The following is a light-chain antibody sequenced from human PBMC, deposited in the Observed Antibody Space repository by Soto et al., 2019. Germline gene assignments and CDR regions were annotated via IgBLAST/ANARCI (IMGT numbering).Light chain of an antibody. J-gene: IGKJ1*01. Sequence: DIVMTQSPATLSVSPGERATLSCRASQSIRTDLAWYQRKSGQGPRLLIYDASTRATGIPARFSGSGSGTEFTLTISSLQSEDLAVYYCQQYNNWPPWTFGQGTKVEIK. CDR2: DAS. V-gene: IGKV3D-15*01. CDR1: QSIRTD. CDR3: QQYNNWPPWT.